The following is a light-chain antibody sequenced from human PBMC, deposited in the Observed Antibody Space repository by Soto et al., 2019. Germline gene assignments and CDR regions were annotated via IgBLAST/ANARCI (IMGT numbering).Light chain of an antibody. CDR3: QHTNNWSA. CDR1: QSVSSN. V-gene: IGKV3D-15*01. J-gene: IGKJ5*01. CDR2: GAS. Sequence: EIVMTQSPATLSVSPGERATLSCRASQSVSSNLAWYQQKPGQAPRLLIYGASTRATGIPARFSGSGSGIEFTLTISSLQSEDFAVYYCQHTNNWSAFGQGTRLEIK.